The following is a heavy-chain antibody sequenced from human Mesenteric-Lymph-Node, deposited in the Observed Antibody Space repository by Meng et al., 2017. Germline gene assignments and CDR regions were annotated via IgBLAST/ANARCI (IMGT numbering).Heavy chain of an antibody. CDR2: INPSGGST. CDR3: ARDRSGYDFYYYYGMDV. Sequence: ASVKVSCKASGYTFTSYYMHWVRQAPGQGLEWMGIINPSGGSTSYAQKFQGRVTMTRDTSTSTVYMELSSLRSEDTAVYYCARDRSGYDFYYYYGMDVWGQGTTVTVSS. J-gene: IGHJ6*02. CDR1: GYTFTSYY. V-gene: IGHV1-46*01. D-gene: IGHD5-12*01.